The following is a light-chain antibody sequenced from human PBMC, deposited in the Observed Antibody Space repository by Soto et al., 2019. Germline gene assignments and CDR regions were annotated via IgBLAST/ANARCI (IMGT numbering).Light chain of an antibody. CDR3: QESDSTLWT. Sequence: DIQMTQSPSSLSASVGDRVTITCRASQSISSYLNWYQQKPGKAPKLLIYAASILQSGVPSRFSGSGSGTDVTLTISSLQPEDFATYYCQESDSTLWTFGQGTKVEGK. V-gene: IGKV1-39*01. CDR1: QSISSY. J-gene: IGKJ1*01. CDR2: AAS.